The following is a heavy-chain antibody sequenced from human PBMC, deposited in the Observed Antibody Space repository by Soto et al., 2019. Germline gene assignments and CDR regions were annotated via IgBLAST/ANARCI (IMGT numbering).Heavy chain of an antibody. J-gene: IGHJ4*02. Sequence: QVQLVQSGAEVKKPGSSVKVSCKASGGTFSSYAISWVRQAPGQGLEWMGGIIPIFGTANYAQKFQGRVTITADESTSTAYMEVSSLRSEDTAVYYCASSFAGYSSGWYYFDYWGQGTLVTVSS. D-gene: IGHD6-19*01. CDR2: IIPIFGTA. CDR3: ASSFAGYSSGWYYFDY. V-gene: IGHV1-69*01. CDR1: GGTFSSYA.